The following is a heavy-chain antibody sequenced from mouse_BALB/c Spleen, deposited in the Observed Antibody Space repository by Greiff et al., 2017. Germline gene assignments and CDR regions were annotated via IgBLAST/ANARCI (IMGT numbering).Heavy chain of an antibody. D-gene: IGHD2-1*01. CDR2: INPSNGGT. J-gene: IGHJ3*01. V-gene: IGHV1S81*02. Sequence: QVQLQQSGAELVKPGASVKLSCKASGYTFTSYYMYWVKQRPGQGLEWIGEINPSNGGTNFNEKFKSKATLTVDKSSSTAYMQLSSLTSEDSAVYYCARGHGNYAWFAYWGQGTLVTVSA. CDR3: ARGHGNYAWFAY. CDR1: GYTFTSYY.